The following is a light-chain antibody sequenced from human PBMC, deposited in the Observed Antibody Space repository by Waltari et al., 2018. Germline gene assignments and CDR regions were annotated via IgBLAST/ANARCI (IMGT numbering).Light chain of an antibody. J-gene: IGKJ1*01. V-gene: IGKV3-20*01. CDR2: HAS. CDR1: QTISHY. Sequence: EVVLTQSPGTLSLSPGAGATLSCRASQTISHYLAWYQQKPGQAPRLLIYHASTRATGIPDRFIGSGSGTDFSLTISRLEPEDFAVYYCQKYVNLPATFGQGTKVEI. CDR3: QKYVNLPAT.